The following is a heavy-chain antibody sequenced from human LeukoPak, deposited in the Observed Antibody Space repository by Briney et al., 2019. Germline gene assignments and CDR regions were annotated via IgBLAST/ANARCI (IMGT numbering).Heavy chain of an antibody. V-gene: IGHV1-2*02. CDR3: ACIAAAGSRRELDF. J-gene: IGHJ4*02. CDR2: INRKSGST. D-gene: IGHD6-13*01. Sequence: RASVKVSCKASGDTFTGYYIHWVRQAPGQGLEWMGDINRKSGSTNYAEKFQGRVTMTRDTSISTIFMELTSLRSDDTAVFYCACIAAAGSRRELDFWGQGTQVTVSS. CDR1: GDTFTGYY.